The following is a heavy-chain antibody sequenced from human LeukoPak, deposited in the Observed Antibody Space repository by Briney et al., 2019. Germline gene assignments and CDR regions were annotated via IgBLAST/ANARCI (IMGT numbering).Heavy chain of an antibody. Sequence: ASVKVSCKASGYTFTSYGISWVRQAPGQGLEWMGWISAYNGNTNYAQKLQGRVTMTTDTSTSTAHMELRSLRSDDTAVYYCARDSSGYYSISGYYYYGMDVWGQGTTVTVSS. CDR1: GYTFTSYG. CDR3: ARDSSGYYSISGYYYYGMDV. D-gene: IGHD3-22*01. V-gene: IGHV1-18*01. CDR2: ISAYNGNT. J-gene: IGHJ6*02.